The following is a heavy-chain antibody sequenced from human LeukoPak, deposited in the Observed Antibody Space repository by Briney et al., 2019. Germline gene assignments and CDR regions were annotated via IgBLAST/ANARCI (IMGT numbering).Heavy chain of an antibody. CDR2: INHSGST. CDR1: GGSFSGYY. D-gene: IGHD2-15*01. CDR3: ARVPVSLRGAFDI. V-gene: IGHV4-34*01. J-gene: IGHJ3*02. Sequence: PSETLSLTCAVYGGSFSGYYWSWIRQPPGKGLEWIGEINHSGSTNYNPSLKSRVTISVDTSKNQFSLKLSSVTAADTAVYYCARVPVSLRGAFDIWGQGTMVTVSS.